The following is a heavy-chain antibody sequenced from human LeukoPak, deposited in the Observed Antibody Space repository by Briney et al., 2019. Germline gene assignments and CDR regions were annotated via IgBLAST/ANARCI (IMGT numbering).Heavy chain of an antibody. D-gene: IGHD3-10*01. CDR2: INHSGST. V-gene: IGHV4-34*01. CDR1: GGSFSGYY. Sequence: SETLSLTCAVYGGSFSGYYWSWIRQPPGKGLEWIGEINHSGSTNYNPSLKSRVTISVDTSKNQFSLKLSSVTAADTAVYYYARGGEEGLDYWGQGTLVTVSS. J-gene: IGHJ4*02. CDR3: ARGGEEGLDY.